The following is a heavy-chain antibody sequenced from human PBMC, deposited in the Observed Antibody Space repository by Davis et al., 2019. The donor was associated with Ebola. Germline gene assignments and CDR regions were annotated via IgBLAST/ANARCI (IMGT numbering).Heavy chain of an antibody. CDR2: IYHSGST. J-gene: IGHJ5*02. D-gene: IGHD6-13*01. V-gene: IGHV4-59*08. CDR1: GDSIGTYY. CDR3: ARRGTSSWYAGWFDP. Sequence: SETLSLTCTVSGDSIGTYYWSWIRQPPGKRLEWIGYIYHSGSTNYNPSLKSRVTISVDTSKNQFSLKLSSVTAADTAMYYCARRGTSSWYAGWFDPWGQGTLVTVSS.